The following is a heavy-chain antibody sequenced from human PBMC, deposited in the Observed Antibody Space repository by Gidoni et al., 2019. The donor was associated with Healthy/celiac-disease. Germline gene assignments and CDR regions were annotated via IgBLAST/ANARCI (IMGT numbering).Heavy chain of an antibody. J-gene: IGHJ5*02. D-gene: IGHD2-2*01. CDR1: GFTFSSYG. Sequence: QVQLVESGGGVVQPGRSLRLSCAASGFTFSSYGMPWVRQAPGKGLEWVAVISYDGSNKYYADSVKGRFTISRDNSKNTLYLQMNSLRAEDTAVYYCARDRRYCSSTSCYPHNWFDPWGQGTLVTVSS. CDR3: ARDRRYCSSTSCYPHNWFDP. CDR2: ISYDGSNK. V-gene: IGHV3-30*03.